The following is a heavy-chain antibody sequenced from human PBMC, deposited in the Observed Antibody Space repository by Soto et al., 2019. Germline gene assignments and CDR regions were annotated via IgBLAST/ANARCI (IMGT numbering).Heavy chain of an antibody. J-gene: IGHJ4*02. Sequence: GASVKVSCKASGYTFTSYDINWVRQATGQGLEWMGWMNPNSGNTGYAQKFQGRVTMTRNTSISTAYMELSSLRSEDTAAYYCARSDSSGHGGDYWGQGTLVTVSS. D-gene: IGHD6-19*01. CDR1: GYTFTSYD. CDR2: MNPNSGNT. CDR3: ARSDSSGHGGDY. V-gene: IGHV1-8*01.